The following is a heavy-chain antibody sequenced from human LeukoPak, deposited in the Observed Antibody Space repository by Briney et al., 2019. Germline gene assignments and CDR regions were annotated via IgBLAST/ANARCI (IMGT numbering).Heavy chain of an antibody. CDR3: AKDLLYYYGSGDAFDI. J-gene: IGHJ3*02. Sequence: GGSLRLSCAASGFTFSSYAMSWVRQAPGKGLEWVSAIGGSGGSTYYADSVKGRFTISRDNSKNTLYLQMNSLRAEDTAVYYCAKDLLYYYGSGDAFDIWGQGTMVTVSS. CDR1: GFTFSSYA. D-gene: IGHD3-10*01. CDR2: IGGSGGST. V-gene: IGHV3-23*01.